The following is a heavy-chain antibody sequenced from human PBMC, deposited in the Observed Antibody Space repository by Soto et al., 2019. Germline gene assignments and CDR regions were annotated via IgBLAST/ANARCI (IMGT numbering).Heavy chain of an antibody. Sequence: GGSLRLSCAASGFTFSDYYMSWIRQAPGKGLEWVSYISSSGSTIYYPDSVKGRFTIARDNGKNSLYLRMNSLRAEDTAVYYCARDPTDCSGGSCHYFDSWGQGTLVTVSS. D-gene: IGHD2-15*01. CDR2: ISSSGSTI. CDR3: ARDPTDCSGGSCHYFDS. V-gene: IGHV3-11*01. J-gene: IGHJ4*02. CDR1: GFTFSDYY.